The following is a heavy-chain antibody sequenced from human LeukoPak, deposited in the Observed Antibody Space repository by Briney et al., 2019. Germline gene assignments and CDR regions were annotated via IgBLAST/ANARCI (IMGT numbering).Heavy chain of an antibody. J-gene: IGHJ4*02. CDR1: GGSISSSSYY. Sequence: PSETLSLTCTVSGGSISSSSYYWGWIRQPPGKGLEWIGSIYYSGSTYYNPSLKSRVTISVDTSKNQFSLKLSSVTAADTAVYYCARLPGTYSDYWGQGTLVTVSS. CDR3: ARLPGTYSDY. V-gene: IGHV4-39*07. CDR2: IYYSGST. D-gene: IGHD2-21*01.